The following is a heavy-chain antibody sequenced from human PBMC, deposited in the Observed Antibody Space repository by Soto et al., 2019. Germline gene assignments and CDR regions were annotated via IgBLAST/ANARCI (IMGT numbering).Heavy chain of an antibody. CDR1: GYTFTSYG. Sequence: VASVKVSCKASGYTFTSYGISWVRQAPGQGLEWMGWISAYNGNTNYAQKLQGRVTMTTDTSTSTAYMELRSLRSDDTAVYYCASDQGPYIAVASPGDYYYGMDVWGQGTTVTVSS. J-gene: IGHJ6*02. V-gene: IGHV1-18*01. CDR3: ASDQGPYIAVASPGDYYYGMDV. CDR2: ISAYNGNT. D-gene: IGHD6-19*01.